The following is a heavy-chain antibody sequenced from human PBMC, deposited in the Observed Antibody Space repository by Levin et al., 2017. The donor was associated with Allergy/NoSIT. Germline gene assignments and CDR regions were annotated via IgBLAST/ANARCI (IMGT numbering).Heavy chain of an antibody. CDR3: ARGLSYDYVWGSYRLPYYYYYGMDV. D-gene: IGHD3-16*02. CDR1: GGSISSYY. J-gene: IGHJ6*02. Sequence: ESLKISCTVSGGSISSYYWSWIRQPPGKGLEWIGYIYYSGSTNYNPSLKSRVTISVDTSKNQFSLKLSSVTAADTAVYYCARGLSYDYVWGSYRLPYYYYYGMDVWGQGTTVTVSS. V-gene: IGHV4-59*01. CDR2: IYYSGST.